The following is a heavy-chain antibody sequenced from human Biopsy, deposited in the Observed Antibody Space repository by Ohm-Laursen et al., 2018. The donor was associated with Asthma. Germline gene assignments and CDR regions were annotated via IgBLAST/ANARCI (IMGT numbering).Heavy chain of an antibody. V-gene: IGHV5-51*01. CDR2: IYPGDSDT. J-gene: IGHJ4*02. CDR3: ARPWDSRHFDY. CDR1: GYSFTSYW. D-gene: IGHD6-13*01. Sequence: ESLRISCKGSGYSFTSYWIGWVRQMPGKGLEWMGIIYPGDSDTRYSPSFQGQVIISADKSISTAYLQWSSLKASDTAMYYCARPWDSRHFDYWGQGTLVTVSS.